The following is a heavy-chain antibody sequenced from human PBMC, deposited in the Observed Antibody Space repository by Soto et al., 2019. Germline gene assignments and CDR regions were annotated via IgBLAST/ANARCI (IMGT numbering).Heavy chain of an antibody. CDR2: MSGTSDYI. V-gene: IGHV3-21*02. CDR1: GFTFSSSS. D-gene: IGHD3-10*01. CDR3: VRYPSYYGSGSYYYFTH. J-gene: IGHJ4*02. Sequence: EVQLVESGGGLVKPGESLRLSCEASGFTFSSSSMNWVRQTPEKGLEWVSSMSGTSDYIDYADSVKGRFTISRDNAENSLSLQMNSLRVEDTAVYYCVRYPSYYGSGSYYYFTHWGQGVLVTVSS.